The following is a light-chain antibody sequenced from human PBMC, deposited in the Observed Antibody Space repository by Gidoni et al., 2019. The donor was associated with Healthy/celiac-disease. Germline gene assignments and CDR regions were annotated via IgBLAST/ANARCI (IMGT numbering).Light chain of an antibody. V-gene: IGKV3-11*01. CDR3: QQRSNWPFT. CDR1: QSVSSY. J-gene: IGKJ3*01. Sequence: EILFTQSPATLSLPPGERATRSCRASQSVSSYLAWYQQKPGQAPRLLIYDASNRATGIPARFSGSGSGTDFTLTISSLEPEDFAVYYCQQRSNWPFTFRPWDQSGYQT. CDR2: DAS.